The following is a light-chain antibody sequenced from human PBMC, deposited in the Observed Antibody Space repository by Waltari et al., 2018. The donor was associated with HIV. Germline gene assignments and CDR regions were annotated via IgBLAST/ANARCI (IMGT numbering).Light chain of an antibody. CDR2: GAS. Sequence: EIALTQSPGTLSLSPGDRAPLSCSGTQSIIVRSLAWYQQKPGQAPRLLIYGASSRATGIPDRYSGSGSGTDFTLTISRLEPEDFAVYFCQQYNSWPPRFGPGTKVDIK. J-gene: IGKJ3*01. CDR3: QQYNSWPPR. V-gene: IGKV3-20*01. CDR1: QSIIVRS.